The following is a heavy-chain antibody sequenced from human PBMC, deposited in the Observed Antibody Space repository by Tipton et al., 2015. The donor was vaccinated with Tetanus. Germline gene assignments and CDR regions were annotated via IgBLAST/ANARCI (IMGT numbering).Heavy chain of an antibody. CDR2: IYPGDSDT. Sequence: VQLVQSGGEVKKPGESLKISCKGSGYIFNNYWIGWVRQKPGKGLEWMGIIYPGDSDTRYSPSFQGQVTISVDKSINTAYLQWSSLKASGTSMFYCARAHCTDGVCNFDFWGQGALVTVAS. CDR1: GYIFNNYW. J-gene: IGHJ4*02. D-gene: IGHD2-8*01. V-gene: IGHV5-51*01. CDR3: ARAHCTDGVCNFDF.